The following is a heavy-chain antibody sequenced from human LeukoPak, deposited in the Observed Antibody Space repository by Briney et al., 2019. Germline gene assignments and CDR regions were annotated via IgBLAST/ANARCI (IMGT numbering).Heavy chain of an antibody. Sequence: SETLSLTCAVSGGSISSSNWWSWVRQPPGKGLEWIGEIYHSGSTNYNPSLKSRVTISVDKSKNQFSLKLSSVTAADTAVYYCCYDSSGYLTFDYWGQGTLVTVSS. D-gene: IGHD3-22*01. CDR3: CYDSSGYLTFDY. CDR2: IYHSGST. J-gene: IGHJ4*02. CDR1: GGSISSSNW. V-gene: IGHV4-4*02.